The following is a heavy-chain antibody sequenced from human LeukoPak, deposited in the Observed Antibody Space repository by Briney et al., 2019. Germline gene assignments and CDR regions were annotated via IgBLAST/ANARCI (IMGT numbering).Heavy chain of an antibody. CDR1: GGTFSSYA. CDR3: ARVRRSGYGHFDY. CDR2: ISAYNGNT. D-gene: IGHD5-12*01. Sequence: ASVKVSCKASGGTFSSYAISWVRQAPGQGLEWMGWISAYNGNTNYAQKLQGRVTVTTDTSTSTAYMELRSLRSDDTAVYYCARVRRSGYGHFDYWGQGTLVTVSS. J-gene: IGHJ4*02. V-gene: IGHV1-18*01.